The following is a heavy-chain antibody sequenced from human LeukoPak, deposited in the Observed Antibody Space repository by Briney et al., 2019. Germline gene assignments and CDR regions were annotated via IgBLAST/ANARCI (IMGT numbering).Heavy chain of an antibody. J-gene: IGHJ3*01. CDR2: IGHTGSPA. Sequence: TGGSLRLSCEASGFTFSSHSMTWVRQAPGKTLEWISYIGHTGSPAHYADSVRGRFTISRDNGKNSLYLQMNSLTVEVTAVYYCARDQRPYCGGECYCAIDLWGRGTLVTVSS. CDR3: ARDQRPYCGGECYCAIDL. D-gene: IGHD2-21*01. V-gene: IGHV3-48*01. CDR1: GFTFSSHS.